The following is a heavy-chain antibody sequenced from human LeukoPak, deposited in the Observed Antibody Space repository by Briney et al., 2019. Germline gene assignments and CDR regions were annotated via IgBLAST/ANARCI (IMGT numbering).Heavy chain of an antibody. CDR3: AKDFYDSSGSRYDY. CDR1: GFTFSSYA. CDR2: IDGGGGRT. J-gene: IGHJ4*02. Sequence: GGSLRLSCAASGFTFSSYAMSWVRQAPGVGLEWVSAIDGGGGRTWHADSVRGRFTISRDNSKNTLFMQMNSLRAEDTAVYYCAKDFYDSSGSRYDYWGQGTLVTVSS. D-gene: IGHD3-22*01. V-gene: IGHV3-23*01.